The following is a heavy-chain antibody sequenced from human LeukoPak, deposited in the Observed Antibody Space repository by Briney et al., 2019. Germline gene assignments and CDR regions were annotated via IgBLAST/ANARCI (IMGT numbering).Heavy chain of an antibody. V-gene: IGHV3-53*01. Sequence: GGSLRLSCAASGLTISSNYINWVRQAPGKGLEWVSVISKGVTTHYADSVRGRFTSSSDNSKNTVFLQMNSLRAEDTAIYYCILTTVTTSIEYWGQGTLVTVSS. CDR3: ILTTVTTSIEY. D-gene: IGHD4-11*01. CDR2: ISKGVTT. J-gene: IGHJ4*02. CDR1: GLTISSNY.